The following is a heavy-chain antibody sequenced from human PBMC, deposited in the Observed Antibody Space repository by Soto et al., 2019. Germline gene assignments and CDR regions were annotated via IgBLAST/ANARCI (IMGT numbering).Heavy chain of an antibody. J-gene: IGHJ4*02. CDR1: GFIFITYG. Sequence: PGGSLRLSCAASGFIFITYGMHWVRQAPGKGLEWVAVIWYDGSNKYYADSVKGRFTISRDNSKSTLYLQMNSLRAEDTAIYYCARAVGPFDYWGQGTLVTVSS. CDR3: ARAVGPFDY. V-gene: IGHV3-33*01. CDR2: IWYDGSNK.